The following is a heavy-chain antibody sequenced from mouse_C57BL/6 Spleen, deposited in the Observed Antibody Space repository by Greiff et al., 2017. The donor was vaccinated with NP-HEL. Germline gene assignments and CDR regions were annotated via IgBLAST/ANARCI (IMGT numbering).Heavy chain of an antibody. J-gene: IGHJ2*01. V-gene: IGHV1-39*01. CDR2: INPNYGTT. D-gene: IGHD1-1*01. CDR3: ASSNLLLREYYFDY. CDR1: GYSFTDYN. Sequence: VQLQQSGPELVKPGASVKISCKASGYSFTDYNMNWVKQSNGKSLEWIGVINPNYGTTSYNQKFKGKATLTVDQSSSTAYMQLNSLTSEDSAVYYCASSNLLLREYYFDYWGQGTTLTVSS.